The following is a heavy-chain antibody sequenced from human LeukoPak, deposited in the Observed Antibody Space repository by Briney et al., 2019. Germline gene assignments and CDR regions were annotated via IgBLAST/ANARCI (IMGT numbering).Heavy chain of an antibody. CDR3: ARGIHFRNVWHVRE. CDR2: ISSRSDNI. J-gene: IGHJ4*02. V-gene: IGHV3-23*01. Sequence: GGSLRLSCVGSGFTFSSNAMSWVRQAPGKGLEWVSHISSRSDNIYYADSVEGRFTISRDNSENTLHLEMNNLRHDDTAIYYCARGIHFRNVWHVREWGQGTLLTVSS. D-gene: IGHD1-26*01. CDR1: GFTFSSNA.